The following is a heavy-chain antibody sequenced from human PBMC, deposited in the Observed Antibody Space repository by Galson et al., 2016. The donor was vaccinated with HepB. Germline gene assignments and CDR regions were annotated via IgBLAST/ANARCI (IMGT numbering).Heavy chain of an antibody. Sequence: WIRQPPGKGLEWIGYINYSGSTYYNPSLKSRVTISLDKSKNQFSLKLSAVTAADTAVYYCARGSSGAWDFFDYWGQGILVTVSS. J-gene: IGHJ4*02. V-gene: IGHV4-30-2*01. CDR2: INYSGST. D-gene: IGHD2-15*01. CDR3: ARGSSGAWDFFDY.